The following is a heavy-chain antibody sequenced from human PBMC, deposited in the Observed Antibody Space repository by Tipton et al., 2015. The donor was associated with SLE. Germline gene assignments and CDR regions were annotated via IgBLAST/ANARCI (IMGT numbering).Heavy chain of an antibody. V-gene: IGHV4-39*07. CDR1: GGSISSSSYY. J-gene: IGHJ6*04. CDR3: ARGGSIAARPARLDV. Sequence: TLSLTCTVSGGSISSSSYYWGWIRQPPGKGLEWIGSIYYSGSTYYNPSLKSRVTISVDTSKNQFSLKLSSVTAADTAVYYCARGGSIAARPARLDVWGKGTTVTVSS. D-gene: IGHD6-6*01. CDR2: IYYSGST.